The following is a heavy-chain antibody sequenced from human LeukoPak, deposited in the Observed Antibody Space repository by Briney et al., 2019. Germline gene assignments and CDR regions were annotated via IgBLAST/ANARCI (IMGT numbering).Heavy chain of an antibody. J-gene: IGHJ5*02. CDR3: AAGDYGDYGDLTSRNWFDP. D-gene: IGHD4-17*01. Sequence: ASVKVSCKASGYTFTVYYMHWVRQAPGQGLEWMGWINPNSGGTNYAQKFQGRVTMTRDTSISTAYMELSRLRSDDTAVYYCAAGDYGDYGDLTSRNWFDPWGQGTLVTVSS. V-gene: IGHV1-2*02. CDR1: GYTFTVYY. CDR2: INPNSGGT.